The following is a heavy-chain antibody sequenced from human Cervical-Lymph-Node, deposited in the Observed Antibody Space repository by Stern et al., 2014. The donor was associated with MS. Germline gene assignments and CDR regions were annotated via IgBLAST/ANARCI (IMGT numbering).Heavy chain of an antibody. Sequence: VQLVESGAEVKKPGSSVKVSCKAPGGTFNNYGIKWIRQAPGQGLEWMGGIIPIFNTTKYAQIFQGRLTMTADIPTSTAFMELSTLGSEDTAVYYCVRAEILVGVGGNYDYYGMDVWGQGTTVTVAS. V-gene: IGHV1-69*06. CDR1: GGTFNNYG. CDR2: IIPIFNTT. J-gene: IGHJ6*02. CDR3: VRAEILVGVGGNYDYYGMDV. D-gene: IGHD1-26*01.